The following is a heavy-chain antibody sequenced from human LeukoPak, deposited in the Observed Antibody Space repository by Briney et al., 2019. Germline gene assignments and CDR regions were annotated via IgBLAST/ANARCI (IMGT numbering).Heavy chain of an antibody. V-gene: IGHV3-30*18. CDR3: AKDEYYYDSSGHPYDY. CDR2: ISYDGTNK. CDR1: GFTFSSYG. J-gene: IGHJ4*02. Sequence: GGSLRLSCAACGFTFSSYGMHWVRQAPGKGLEWVAVISYDGTNKYYADSVKGRFTISRDNSKNTLHLQMNSLRAEDTAVYYCAKDEYYYDSSGHPYDYWGQGTLVTVSS. D-gene: IGHD3-22*01.